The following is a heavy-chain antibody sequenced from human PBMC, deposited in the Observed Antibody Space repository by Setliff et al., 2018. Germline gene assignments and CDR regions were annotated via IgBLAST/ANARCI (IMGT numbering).Heavy chain of an antibody. Sequence: ASVKVSCKASGYTFTNYGISWVRQAPGQGLEWMGWISAYNGNTDYAQKLQGRVTMTTDTSTSTAYMELRSLRSDDTAVYYCARVPLPLDIVVVVAATPLEYYYYMDVWGKGTTVTVSS. V-gene: IGHV1-18*01. D-gene: IGHD2-15*01. CDR1: GYTFTNYG. CDR3: ARVPLPLDIVVVVAATPLEYYYYMDV. CDR2: ISAYNGNT. J-gene: IGHJ6*03.